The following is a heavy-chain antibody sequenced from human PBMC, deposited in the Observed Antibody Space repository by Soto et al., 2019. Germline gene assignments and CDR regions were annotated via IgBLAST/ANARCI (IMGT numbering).Heavy chain of an antibody. CDR3: AREVVGPTTYWFDP. Sequence: EVQLVESGGGLVKPGGSLRLSCAASGFMFGSHTMTWVRQAPGKGLEWVASISSVSSYIYYADSVKGRFTISRDNAKDSLYLQMDSLRAEDTAVYFCAREVVGPTTYWFDPWGQGTLVTVSS. V-gene: IGHV3-21*06. J-gene: IGHJ5*02. CDR2: ISSVSSYI. CDR1: GFMFGSHT. D-gene: IGHD1-26*01.